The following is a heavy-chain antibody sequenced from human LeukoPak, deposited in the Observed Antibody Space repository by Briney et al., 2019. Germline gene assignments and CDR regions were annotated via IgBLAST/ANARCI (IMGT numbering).Heavy chain of an antibody. J-gene: IGHJ5*02. D-gene: IGHD2-2*01. Sequence: GASVKVSCKASGGTLSSYAISWVRQAPGQGLEWMGGIIPIFGTANYAQKFQGRVTITADESTSTAYMELSSLRSEDTAVYYCARGVVPAAINWFDPWGQGTLVTVSS. CDR2: IIPIFGTA. CDR1: GGTLSSYA. V-gene: IGHV1-69*13. CDR3: ARGVVPAAINWFDP.